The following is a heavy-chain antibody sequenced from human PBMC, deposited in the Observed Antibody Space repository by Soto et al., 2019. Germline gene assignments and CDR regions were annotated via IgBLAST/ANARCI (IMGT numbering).Heavy chain of an antibody. D-gene: IGHD3-22*01. CDR3: TTSPTYYYDTYHSDY. CDR2: IKSKTDGGTT. V-gene: IGHV3-15*07. J-gene: IGHJ4*02. Sequence: EVQLVESGGGLVKPGGSLRLSCAASGFTFSNAWMNWVRQAPGKGLEWVGRIKSKTDGGTTDYAAPVKGRFTIPRDDSKNTLYLQMNSMKTEDTAGYYCTTSPTYYYDTYHSDYWGQGTLVSVSS. CDR1: GFTFSNAW.